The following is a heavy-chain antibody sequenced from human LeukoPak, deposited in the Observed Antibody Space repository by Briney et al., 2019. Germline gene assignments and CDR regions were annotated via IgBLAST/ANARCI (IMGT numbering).Heavy chain of an antibody. D-gene: IGHD5-18*01. Sequence: GRSLRLSCAASGFIFSSYGMHWVRQAPGKGLEWVAVIWYDGSDEYYADSVKGRFTISRDNSKNTLYLQMNSLTAEDTAVYYCARTNLYVDTAVNDAFDIWGQGTMVTVSS. V-gene: IGHV3-33*01. CDR1: GFIFSSYG. CDR2: IWYDGSDE. J-gene: IGHJ3*02. CDR3: ARTNLYVDTAVNDAFDI.